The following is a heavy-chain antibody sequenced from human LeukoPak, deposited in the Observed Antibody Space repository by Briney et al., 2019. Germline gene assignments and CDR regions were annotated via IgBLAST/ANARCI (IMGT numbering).Heavy chain of an antibody. J-gene: IGHJ6*03. CDR2: IDNSGAGT. Sequence: GGSLGLSCAASGFTSNNYAMSWVRQAPGKGLEWVSTIDNSGAGTYYADSVKGRFTISRDNPQNTLYLQMNSLTAEDTAVYYCAKRYYYLDVWGKGTTVTVSS. CDR1: GFTSNNYA. V-gene: IGHV3-23*01. CDR3: AKRYYYLDV.